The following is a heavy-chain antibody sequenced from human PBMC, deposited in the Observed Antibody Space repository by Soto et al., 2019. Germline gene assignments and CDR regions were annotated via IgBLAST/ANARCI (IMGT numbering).Heavy chain of an antibody. J-gene: IGHJ3*02. Sequence: EAQLLESGGGLVQPGGSLRLSCAASGFTFSTYAMSWVRQAPGKGLEWVSAISAGGGSTYYADSVKGRFTISRDNSINTLYMQMKSLRTEDTAVYYCAHPRGYGVFDAYDIWGQGAMVTVSS. D-gene: IGHD4-17*01. V-gene: IGHV3-23*01. CDR1: GFTFSTYA. CDR3: AHPRGYGVFDAYDI. CDR2: ISAGGGST.